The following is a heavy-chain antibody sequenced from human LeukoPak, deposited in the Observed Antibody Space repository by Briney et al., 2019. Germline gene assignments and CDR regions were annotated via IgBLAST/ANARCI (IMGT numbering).Heavy chain of an antibody. CDR2: MSPYSGTT. Sequence: ASVKVSCKASGYTFTNFDITWVRQASGQGLEWMGWMSPYSGTTGSAQEFQGRVTMTRNTSINSAYLEIKNLTSDDTAVYYCARALDTTVLLGAYWGQGTPVTVSS. CDR1: GYTFTNFD. V-gene: IGHV1-8*01. CDR3: ARALDTTVLLGAY. D-gene: IGHD1-1*01. J-gene: IGHJ4*02.